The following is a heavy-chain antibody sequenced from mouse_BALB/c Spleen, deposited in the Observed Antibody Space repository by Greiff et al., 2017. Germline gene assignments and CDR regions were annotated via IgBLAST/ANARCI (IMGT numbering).Heavy chain of an antibody. Sequence: EVQLQQSGAELVKPGASVKLSCTASGFNIKDTYMHWVKQRPEQGLEWIGRIDPANGNTKYDPKFQGKATITADTSSNTAYLQLSSLTSEDTAVYYCASRGGYDGLFYWYFDVWGAGTTVTVSS. J-gene: IGHJ1*01. V-gene: IGHV14-3*02. D-gene: IGHD2-2*01. CDR3: ASRGGYDGLFYWYFDV. CDR1: GFNIKDTY. CDR2: IDPANGNT.